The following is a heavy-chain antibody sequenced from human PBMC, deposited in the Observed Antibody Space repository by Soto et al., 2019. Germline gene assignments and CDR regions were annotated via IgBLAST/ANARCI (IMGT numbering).Heavy chain of an antibody. D-gene: IGHD3-16*01. V-gene: IGHV4-59*01. CDR1: VGSISSYY. CDR3: ARADYDYVWGSYTPYYFDY. J-gene: IGHJ4*02. Sequence: PSETLSLTCTVSVGSISSYYWSWIRQPPGKGLEWIGYIYYSGSTNYNPSLKSRVTISVDTSKNQFSLKLSSVTAADTAVYYCARADYDYVWGSYTPYYFDYWGQGTLVTVSS. CDR2: IYYSGST.